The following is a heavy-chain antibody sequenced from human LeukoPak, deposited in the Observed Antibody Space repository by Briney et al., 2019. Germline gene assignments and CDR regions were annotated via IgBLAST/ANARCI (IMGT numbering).Heavy chain of an antibody. J-gene: IGHJ4*02. CDR3: AITYSSGWLDN. Sequence: GGSLRLSCAASGFTFSSYGMHWVRQAPGKGLEWVSSISSSSSYIYYADSVKGRFTISRDNAKNSLYLQMNSLRAEDTAVYYCAITYSSGWLDNWGQGTLVTVSS. CDR1: GFTFSSYG. V-gene: IGHV3-21*01. D-gene: IGHD6-19*01. CDR2: ISSSSSYI.